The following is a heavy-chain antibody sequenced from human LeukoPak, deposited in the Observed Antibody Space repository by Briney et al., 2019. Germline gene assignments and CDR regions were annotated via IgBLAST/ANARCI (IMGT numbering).Heavy chain of an antibody. J-gene: IGHJ6*03. D-gene: IGHD2-2*01. V-gene: IGHV4-61*02. Sequence: PSETLSLTCTVSGGSISSGSYYGSRIRQPAGKGLEWIGRIYTSGSTNYNPSLKSRVTISVDTSKNQFSLKLSSVTAADTAVYYCAKGGRGCSSTSCYVVYMDVWGKGTTVTVSS. CDR1: GGSISSGSYY. CDR2: IYTSGST. CDR3: AKGGRGCSSTSCYVVYMDV.